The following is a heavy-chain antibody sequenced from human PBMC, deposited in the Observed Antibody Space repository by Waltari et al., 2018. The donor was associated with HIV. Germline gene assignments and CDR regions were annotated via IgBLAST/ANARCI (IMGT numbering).Heavy chain of an antibody. CDR2: ISAYNGIT. Sequence: QVQLVQSGAEVKKPGASVKVPCKASGYTFTSYGITLGRQAPGQGLEWMGWISAYNGITNYAQKLQGRVTMTTDTSTSTAYMELRSLRSDDTAVYYCARVGCSSASCYNGWFDPWGQGTLVTVSS. CDR1: GYTFTSYG. D-gene: IGHD2-2*02. J-gene: IGHJ5*02. CDR3: ARVGCSSASCYNGWFDP. V-gene: IGHV1-18*01.